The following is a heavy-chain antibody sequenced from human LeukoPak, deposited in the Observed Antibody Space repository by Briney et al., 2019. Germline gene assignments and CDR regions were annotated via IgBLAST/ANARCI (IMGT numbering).Heavy chain of an antibody. CDR2: ISGSGGTT. V-gene: IGHV3-23*01. Sequence: QTGGSLRLSCAASGVTFSSYAMTWVRQAPGKGLELVSGISGSGGTTYYADSVKGRFTISRDNSKNTLYLQMNSLRAEDTAVYYCAKNYGDSYFDYWGQGTLVTVSS. CDR1: GVTFSSYA. D-gene: IGHD4-17*01. J-gene: IGHJ4*02. CDR3: AKNYGDSYFDY.